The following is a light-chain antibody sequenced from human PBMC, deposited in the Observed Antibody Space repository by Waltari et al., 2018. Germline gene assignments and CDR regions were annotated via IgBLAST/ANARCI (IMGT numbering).Light chain of an antibody. Sequence: SSRASRTVSSSYLAWYQQKPCQDPRLLIYGASSSATGIPDRFSGSGSRTDFTLTITRLEPEDFAVYYCQQYGSGYTFGQGTKLEIK. V-gene: IGKV3-20*01. CDR1: RTVSSSY. J-gene: IGKJ2*01. CDR3: QQYGSGYT. CDR2: GAS.